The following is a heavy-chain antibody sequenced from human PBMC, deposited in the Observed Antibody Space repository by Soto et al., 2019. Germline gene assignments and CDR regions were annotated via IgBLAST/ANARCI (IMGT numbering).Heavy chain of an antibody. CDR2: IIPIFGTA. CDR1: GGTSSSYA. J-gene: IGHJ5*02. Sequence: QVQLVQSGAEVKKPGSSVKVSCKASGGTSSSYAISWVRQAPGQGLEWMGGIIPIFGTANYAQKFQGRVTITADKSTSTAYMELSSLRSEDTAVYYCARVVGITMVRGVIITGWFDPWGQGTLVTVSS. D-gene: IGHD3-10*01. V-gene: IGHV1-69*06. CDR3: ARVVGITMVRGVIITGWFDP.